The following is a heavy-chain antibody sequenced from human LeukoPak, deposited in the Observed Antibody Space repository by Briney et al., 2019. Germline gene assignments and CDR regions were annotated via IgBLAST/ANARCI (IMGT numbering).Heavy chain of an antibody. CDR2: IYYSGST. V-gene: IGHV4-59*01. CDR3: ASSYYYGSGSDLGNWFDP. CDR1: GGSISSYY. J-gene: IGHJ5*02. Sequence: SETLSLTCTVSGGSISSYYWSWIRQPPGKGLEWIGYIYYSGSTNYNPSLKSRVTISVDTSKNQFSLKLSSVTAADTAVYYCASSYYYGSGSDLGNWFDPWGQGTLVTVSS. D-gene: IGHD3-10*01.